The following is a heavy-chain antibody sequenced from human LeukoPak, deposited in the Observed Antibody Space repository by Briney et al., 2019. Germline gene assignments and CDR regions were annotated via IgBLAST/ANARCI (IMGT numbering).Heavy chain of an antibody. CDR1: GYTFASYG. Sequence: ASVKVSCKASGYTFASYGTSWVRQAPGQGLEWMGWISAYNGNTNYAQKLQGRVTMTTDTSTSTAYMELRSLRSDDTAVYYCARGPDYYGSGSSVAFLYYWGQGTLVTVSS. CDR3: ARGPDYYGSGSSVAFLYY. CDR2: ISAYNGNT. D-gene: IGHD3-10*01. V-gene: IGHV1-18*01. J-gene: IGHJ4*02.